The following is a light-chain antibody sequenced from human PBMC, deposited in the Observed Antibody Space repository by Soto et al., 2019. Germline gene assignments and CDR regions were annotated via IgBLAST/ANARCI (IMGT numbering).Light chain of an antibody. Sequence: EIVLTQSPGTLSLSPGERATLSCRASQSVSSNYLAWYQQKPGQAPRLLIYGASSRATGIPDRFSGSGSGTDFTLTISRLEPEDFAVYYCQPYGDSRTLGGGTKVENK. CDR3: QPYGDSRT. J-gene: IGKJ4*02. CDR1: QSVSSNY. CDR2: GAS. V-gene: IGKV3-20*01.